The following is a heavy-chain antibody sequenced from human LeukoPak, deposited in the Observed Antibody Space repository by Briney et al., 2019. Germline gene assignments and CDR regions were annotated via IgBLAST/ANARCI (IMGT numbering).Heavy chain of an antibody. CDR3: AKETTVVSLDLDY. CDR2: IWYDGSNK. Sequence: GRSLRLSCAASGFTFSSYGMHWVRQAPGKGLEWVAVIWYDGSNKYYVDSVKGRFTISRDNSKNTLYLQMNSLRAEDTAVYYCAKETTVVSLDLDYWGQGTLVTVSS. D-gene: IGHD4-23*01. CDR1: GFTFSSYG. V-gene: IGHV3-33*06. J-gene: IGHJ4*02.